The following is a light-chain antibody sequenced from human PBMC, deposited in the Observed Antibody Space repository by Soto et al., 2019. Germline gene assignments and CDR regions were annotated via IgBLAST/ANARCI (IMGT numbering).Light chain of an antibody. CDR3: QQSDSTPPT. V-gene: IGKV1-39*01. Sequence: DIQKTQSPSSLSASAGDRVTITCRASQSISSSLNWYQQKSGKAPKPLIYAASSLQRGVPSRFSGSGSGTDFTLTISGLQSDDFATYYCQQSDSTPPTFGQGTKVEI. J-gene: IGKJ1*01. CDR2: AAS. CDR1: QSISSS.